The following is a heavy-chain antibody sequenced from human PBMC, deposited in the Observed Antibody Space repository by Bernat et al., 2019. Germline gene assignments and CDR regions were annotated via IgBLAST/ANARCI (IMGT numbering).Heavy chain of an antibody. CDR1: GGTFSSYA. CDR2: IIPIFGTA. D-gene: IGHD3-3*01. J-gene: IGHJ4*02. Sequence: QVQLVQSGAEVKKPGSSVKVSCKASGGTFSSYAISWVRQAPGQGLEWMGGIIPIFGTANYAQKFQGRVTITADESTSTAYMDLSSLRSEDTAVYYCARIEAFGVRNYYFDYWGQGTLVTVSS. CDR3: ARIEAFGVRNYYFDY. V-gene: IGHV1-69*01.